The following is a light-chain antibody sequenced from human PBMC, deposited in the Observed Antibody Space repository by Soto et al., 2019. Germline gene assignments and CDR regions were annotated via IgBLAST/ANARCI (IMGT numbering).Light chain of an antibody. CDR2: GAS. J-gene: IGKJ1*01. V-gene: IGKV3-20*01. CDR1: QSVSSC. CDR3: QQYGSSPRT. Sequence: EIVLTQSPATLSLSPGERATLSCRASQSVSSCLAWYQQKPGQAPRLLIYGASSRATGIPDRFSGSGSGTDFTLTISRLEPEDFAVYYCQQYGSSPRTFGQGTKVDI.